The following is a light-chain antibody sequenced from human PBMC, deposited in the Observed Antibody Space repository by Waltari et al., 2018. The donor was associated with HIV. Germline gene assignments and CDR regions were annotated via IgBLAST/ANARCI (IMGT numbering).Light chain of an antibody. CDR3: QAWDSSTLVV. V-gene: IGLV3-1*01. CDR1: KLGDKY. J-gene: IGLJ2*01. Sequence: SYELTQPPSVSVSPGQTASITCSGDKLGDKYACWYQQKPGQSPMLVIYQDSKRPSGFPGRFSGSNSGNTATLTISGTQAMDEADYYCQAWDSSTLVVFGGGTKLTVL. CDR2: QDS.